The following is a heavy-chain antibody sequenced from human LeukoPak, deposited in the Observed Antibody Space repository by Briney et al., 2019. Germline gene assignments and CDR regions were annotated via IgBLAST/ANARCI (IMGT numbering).Heavy chain of an antibody. CDR1: GGSINNYY. CDR3: AGLNDIFTGNWFDP. Sequence: PSGTLSLTCTVSGGSINNYYWSWIRQPPGKGLEWIGYIYYSGNTNYNPSLKSRVSISLDTSKSQFSLKLSSVTAADTAVYYCAGLNDIFTGNWFDPWGQGTPVTVSS. D-gene: IGHD3-9*01. CDR2: IYYSGNT. J-gene: IGHJ5*02. V-gene: IGHV4-59*08.